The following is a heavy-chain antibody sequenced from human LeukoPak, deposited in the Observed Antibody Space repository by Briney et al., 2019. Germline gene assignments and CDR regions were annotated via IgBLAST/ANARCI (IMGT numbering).Heavy chain of an antibody. J-gene: IGHJ4*02. CDR1: GGSISSGGYY. D-gene: IGHD3-10*01. V-gene: IGHV4-31*03. Sequence: RASETLSLTCTVSGGSISSGGYYWSWIRQHPGKGLEWIGYIYYSGSTYYNPSLKSRVTISVDTSKNQFSLKLSSVTAADTAVYYCARSEVDYGSGSYGYTFDYWGQGTLVTVSS. CDR3: ARSEVDYGSGSYGYTFDY. CDR2: IYYSGST.